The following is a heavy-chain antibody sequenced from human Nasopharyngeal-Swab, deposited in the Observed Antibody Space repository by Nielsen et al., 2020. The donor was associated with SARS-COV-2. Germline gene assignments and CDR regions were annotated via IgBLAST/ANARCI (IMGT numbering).Heavy chain of an antibody. V-gene: IGHV3-30*02. Sequence: GESLKISCAASGFTFSSYGMHWVRQAPGKGLEWVAFIRYDGSNKYYADSVKGRFTISRDNSKNTLYLQMNSLRAEDTAVYYCAKDSMDTAMVYEYYYYYMDVWGKGTTVTASS. CDR3: AKDSMDTAMVYEYYYYYMDV. CDR2: IRYDGSNK. D-gene: IGHD5-18*01. CDR1: GFTFSSYG. J-gene: IGHJ6*03.